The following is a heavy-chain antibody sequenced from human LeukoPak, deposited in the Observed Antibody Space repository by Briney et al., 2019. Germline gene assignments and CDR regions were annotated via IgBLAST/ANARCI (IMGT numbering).Heavy chain of an antibody. CDR3: ARRPSAVAGAWYFDL. J-gene: IGHJ2*01. CDR2: IYYSGCT. D-gene: IGHD6-19*01. V-gene: IGHV4-34*01. CDR1: GGXFSGYY. Sequence: SETLSLTCVVYGGXFSGYYWSWIRQPPGKGLELIGLIYYSGCTYYNPSLKSRVTVSVDTSNNLFSLKLTSVTAADTAVYYCARRPSAVAGAWYFDLWGRGTLVIVSS.